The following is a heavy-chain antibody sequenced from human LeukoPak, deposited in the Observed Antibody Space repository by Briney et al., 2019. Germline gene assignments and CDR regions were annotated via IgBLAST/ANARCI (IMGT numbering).Heavy chain of an antibody. V-gene: IGHV1-8*01. J-gene: IGHJ6*02. CDR3: ARGNYDFWSGYYFSYYYYGMDV. Sequence: ASVKVSCKASGYTFTSYDINWVRQATGQGLEWMGWMNPNSGNTGYAQKFQGRVTMTRNTSISTAYMELSSLRSEDTAVYYCARGNYDFWSGYYFSYYYYGMDVWGQGTTVTVSS. CDR2: MNPNSGNT. D-gene: IGHD3-3*01. CDR1: GYTFTSYD.